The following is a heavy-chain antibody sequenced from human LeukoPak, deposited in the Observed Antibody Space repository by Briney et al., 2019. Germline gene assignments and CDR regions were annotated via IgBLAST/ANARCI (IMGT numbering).Heavy chain of an antibody. CDR3: ARAGIYGDCLDY. D-gene: IGHD4-17*01. CDR2: INPTGGST. J-gene: IGHJ4*02. Sequence: ASVKVSCKASGFPLTGYSIQWVRQAPGQGLEWMGIINPTGGSTSYAQKFQGRVTMTRDASTSTVYMGVSGLRSEDTAVYHCARAGIYGDCLDYWGQGTLVTVSS. V-gene: IGHV1-46*01. CDR1: GFPLTGYS.